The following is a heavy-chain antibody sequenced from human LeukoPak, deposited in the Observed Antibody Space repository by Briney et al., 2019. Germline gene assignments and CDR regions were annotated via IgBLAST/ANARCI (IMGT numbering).Heavy chain of an antibody. CDR3: ARGGGYRTYYDILTGYCFDY. D-gene: IGHD3-9*01. V-gene: IGHV4-34*01. CDR1: GGSFSGYY. Sequence: SETLSLTCAVYGGSFSGYYWSWIRQPPGKGLEWIGEINHSGSTNYNPSLKSRVTISVDTSKNQFSLKLSSVTAADTAVYYCARGGGYRTYYDILTGYCFDYWGQGTLVTV. J-gene: IGHJ4*02. CDR2: INHSGST.